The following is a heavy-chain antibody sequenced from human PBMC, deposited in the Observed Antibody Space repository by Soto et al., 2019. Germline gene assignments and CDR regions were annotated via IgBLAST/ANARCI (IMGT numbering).Heavy chain of an antibody. CDR3: ARVIVADRLYPIFDY. CDR2: IIPIFGTA. J-gene: IGHJ4*02. CDR1: GGTFSSYA. Sequence: SVKVSCKASGGTFSSYAISWVRQAPGQGLEWMGGIIPIFGTANYAQKFQGRVTITADESTSTAYMELSSLRSEDTAVYYCARVIVADRLYPIFDYWGQGTLVTVPS. D-gene: IGHD6-13*01. V-gene: IGHV1-69*13.